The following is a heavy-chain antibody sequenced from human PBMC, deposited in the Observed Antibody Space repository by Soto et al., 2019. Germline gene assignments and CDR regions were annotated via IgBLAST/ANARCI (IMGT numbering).Heavy chain of an antibody. CDR3: ARGKTARRGAFDI. V-gene: IGHV1-2*02. Sequence: ASVKVSCKASGYTFTGYYMHWVRQAPGQGLEWMGWINPNSGGTNYAQKFQGRVTMTRDTSISTAYMELSRLRSDDTAVYYGARGKTARRGAFDIWGQGTMVTVSS. J-gene: IGHJ3*02. CDR2: INPNSGGT. D-gene: IGHD6-6*01. CDR1: GYTFTGYY.